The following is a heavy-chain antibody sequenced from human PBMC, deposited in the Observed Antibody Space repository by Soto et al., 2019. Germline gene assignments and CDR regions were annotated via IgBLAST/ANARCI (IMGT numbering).Heavy chain of an antibody. CDR1: GYSFTSHA. Sequence: QVQLVQSGADVKKPGASVRVSCKTSGYSFTSHAMHWVRQAPGQRLEWLGWMNVGNGDTKYSEKLQDRVTITRDTSASTAYMELTNLTSEDTGVYYCARGALIGQRLIRYFDYWGQGSLVTVSS. CDR2: MNVGNGDT. V-gene: IGHV1-3*01. D-gene: IGHD3-3*01. J-gene: IGHJ4*02. CDR3: ARGALIGQRLIRYFDY.